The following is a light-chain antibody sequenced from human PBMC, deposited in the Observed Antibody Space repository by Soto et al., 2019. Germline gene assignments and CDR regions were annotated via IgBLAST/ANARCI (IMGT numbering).Light chain of an antibody. J-gene: IGKJ2*01. CDR1: RSFASSY. CDR2: AAS. V-gene: IGKV3-20*01. Sequence: EVALTQSPATLSLSPGERATLSCRASRSFASSYLAWYQHKPCQAPSLLIYAASSRATGIPDRFIGSGSGTDFTLTLSRLEPDDSAVYYCHHYDSSPPYTFGQGTKLEIK. CDR3: HHYDSSPPYT.